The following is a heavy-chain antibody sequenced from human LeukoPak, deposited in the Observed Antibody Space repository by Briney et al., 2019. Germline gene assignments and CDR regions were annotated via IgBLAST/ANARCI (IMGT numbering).Heavy chain of an antibody. V-gene: IGHV7-4-1*02. D-gene: IGHD3-10*01. J-gene: IGHJ6*03. CDR1: GYSFNSQG. Sequence: ASVKVSCKASGYSFNSQGMNWVRQAPGQGLEWMGWINTNTGNPTYAQGFTGRFVFSLDTSVSTAYLQISSLKAEDTAVYYCASGYGSGSYPAYYYYYMDVWGKGTTVTVSS. CDR3: ASGYGSGSYPAYYYYYMDV. CDR2: INTNTGNP.